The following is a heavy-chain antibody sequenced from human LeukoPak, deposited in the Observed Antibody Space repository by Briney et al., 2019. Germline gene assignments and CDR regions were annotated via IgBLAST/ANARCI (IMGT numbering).Heavy chain of an antibody. CDR2: ISSSSSYI. Sequence: GGSLRLSCAASGFTFSSYSMNWVRQAPGKGLEWVSSISSSSSYIYYADSVKSRFTISRDNAKNSLYLQMNSLRAEDMALYYCAKGEVTMIWGAFDIWGQGTMVTVSS. V-gene: IGHV3-21*04. J-gene: IGHJ3*02. CDR1: GFTFSSYS. D-gene: IGHD3-22*01. CDR3: AKGEVTMIWGAFDI.